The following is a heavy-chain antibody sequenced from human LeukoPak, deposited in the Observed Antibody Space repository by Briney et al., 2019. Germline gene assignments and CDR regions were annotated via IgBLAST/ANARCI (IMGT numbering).Heavy chain of an antibody. CDR1: GGTFISYA. D-gene: IGHD5-24*01. CDR3: ARDGPYRRDGYNFIAFDI. J-gene: IGHJ3*02. Sequence: SVKVSCKASGGTFISYAISWVRQAPGQGLERMGRIIPIFGTANYAQKFQGRVTITTDESTSTAYMELSSLRSEDTAVYYCARDGPYRRDGYNFIAFDIWGQGTMVTVSS. CDR2: IIPIFGTA. V-gene: IGHV1-69*05.